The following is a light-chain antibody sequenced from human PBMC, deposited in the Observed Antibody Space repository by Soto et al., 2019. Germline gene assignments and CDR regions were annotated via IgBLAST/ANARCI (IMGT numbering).Light chain of an antibody. CDR2: EVS. CDR1: SSDVGGYNY. CDR3: SSYTSSSTWV. Sequence: QSFLTQPASVSGSPGQSITVACAGTSSDVGGYNYVSWYQRHPGKAPKLMIFEVSNRPSGVSNRFSGSKSGNTASLTISGLQAEDEADYYCSSYTSSSTWVFGGGTKVTVL. V-gene: IGLV2-14*01. J-gene: IGLJ3*02.